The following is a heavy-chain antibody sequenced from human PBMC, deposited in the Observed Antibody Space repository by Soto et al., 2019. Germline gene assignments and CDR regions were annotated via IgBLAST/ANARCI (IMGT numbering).Heavy chain of an antibody. J-gene: IGHJ4*02. CDR1: GYTFTNYG. CDR2: INTYNGNT. D-gene: IGHD2-2*01. Sequence: ASVKVSCKASGYTFTNYGISWVRQAPGQGLEWMGWINTYNGNTNHAQKLQGRVTMTTDTSTSTAYMELRSLRSDDTAVYYCARLTSSRFTNFDFWGQGTLVTVSS. V-gene: IGHV1-18*01. CDR3: ARLTSSRFTNFDF.